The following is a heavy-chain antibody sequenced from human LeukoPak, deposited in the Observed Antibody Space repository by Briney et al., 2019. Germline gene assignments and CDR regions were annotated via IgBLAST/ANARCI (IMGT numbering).Heavy chain of an antibody. V-gene: IGHV4-59*01. CDR2: IYYSGST. J-gene: IGHJ4*02. D-gene: IGHD4-23*01. CDR1: GGSISSYY. Sequence: PSETLSLTCTVSGGSISSYYWSWIRQPPGKGLEWIGYIYYSGSTYYNPSLKSRVTISVDTSKNQFSLKLSSVTAADTAVYYCARDLQGNSDYWGQGTLVTVSS. CDR3: ARDLQGNSDY.